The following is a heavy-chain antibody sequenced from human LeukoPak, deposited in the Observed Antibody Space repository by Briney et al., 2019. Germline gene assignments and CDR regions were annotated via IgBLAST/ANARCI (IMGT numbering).Heavy chain of an antibody. D-gene: IGHD4-11*01. J-gene: IGHJ3*02. CDR3: ARGSYNAFDI. CDR2: IYHSGST. Sequence: SQTLSLTCAVSGGSISSGGYSWSWIRQPPGKGLEWIGYIYHSGSTYYNPSLKSRVTISVDRSKNQFSLKLSSVTAADTAVYYCARGSYNAFDIWGQGTMATVSS. V-gene: IGHV4-30-2*01. CDR1: GGSISSGGYS.